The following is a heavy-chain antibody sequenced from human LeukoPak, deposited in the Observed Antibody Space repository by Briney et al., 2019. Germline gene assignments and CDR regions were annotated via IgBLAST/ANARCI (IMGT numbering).Heavy chain of an antibody. CDR1: GCTFTGYY. Sequence: ASVKVSCKASGCTFTGYYMHWVGQAPGQGVEWMGWINPNSGGTNYAQTFQGRVTMTRDTSISTGYMELSRLRADATAVYYCARDPTLDIVVVPELTFDPWGQGTLVTVSS. V-gene: IGHV1-2*02. CDR3: ARDPTLDIVVVPELTFDP. J-gene: IGHJ5*02. D-gene: IGHD2-2*01. CDR2: INPNSGGT.